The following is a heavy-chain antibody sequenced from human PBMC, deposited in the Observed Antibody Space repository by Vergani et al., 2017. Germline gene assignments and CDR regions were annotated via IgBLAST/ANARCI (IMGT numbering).Heavy chain of an antibody. CDR1: GGTFSSYA. CDR3: ARALMIAAAGTVDAFDI. J-gene: IGHJ3*02. D-gene: IGHD6-13*01. Sequence: QVQLVQSGAEVKKPGSSVKVSCKASGGTFSSYAISWVRQAPGQGLEWMGGIIPIFGTANYAQKFQGRVTITADESTSTAYMELSSLRSEDTAVYYCARALMIAAAGTVDAFDIWGQGTMVTVSS. V-gene: IGHV1-69*01. CDR2: IIPIFGTA.